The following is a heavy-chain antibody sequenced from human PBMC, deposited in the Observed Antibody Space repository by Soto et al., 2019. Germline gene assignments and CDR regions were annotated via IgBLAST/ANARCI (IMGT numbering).Heavy chain of an antibody. CDR2: IKSKTDGGTT. Sequence: VQLVESGGNLVKPGGSLRLSCAASRFTFNTAWMSWVRQAPGKGLEWVGRIKSKTDGGTTDFAAPVKGRFTLSRDDSKNTVYLQMNSLKIEDTAVYYCTTGLAAAGTNYWGQGTLVTVSS. V-gene: IGHV3-15*01. D-gene: IGHD6-13*01. CDR1: RFTFNTAW. CDR3: TTGLAAAGTNY. J-gene: IGHJ4*02.